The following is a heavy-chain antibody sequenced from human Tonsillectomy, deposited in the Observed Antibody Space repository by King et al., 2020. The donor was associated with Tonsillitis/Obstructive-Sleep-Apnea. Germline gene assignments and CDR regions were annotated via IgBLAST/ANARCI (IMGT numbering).Heavy chain of an antibody. CDR2: ISSSSSTI. V-gene: IGHV3-48*02. CDR1: GFTFSSYS. CDR3: ARDWGGYYDSSGYYYFPP. D-gene: IGHD3-22*01. J-gene: IGHJ5*02. Sequence: VQLVESGGGLVQPGGSLRLSCAASGFTFSSYSMNWVRQAPGKGLEWVSYISSSSSTIYYADSVKGRFTISRDNAKNSLYLQMNSLRDEETAVYYCARDWGGYYDSSGYYYFPPRDQGTLVTVSS.